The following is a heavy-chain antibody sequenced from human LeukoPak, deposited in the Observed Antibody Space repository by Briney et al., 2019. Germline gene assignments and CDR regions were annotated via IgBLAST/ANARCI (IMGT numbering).Heavy chain of an antibody. CDR2: IKQDGSEK. CDR3: ARDTGGGYSCYDC. D-gene: IGHD5-18*01. CDR1: GFTVSSNY. J-gene: IGHJ4*02. Sequence: GGSLRLSCAASGFTVSSNYMSWVRQAPGKGLEWVANIKQDGSEKYYVDSVKGRFTISRDNAKNSLYLQMNSLRAEDTAVYYCARDTGGGYSCYDCWGQGTLVTVSS. V-gene: IGHV3-7*01.